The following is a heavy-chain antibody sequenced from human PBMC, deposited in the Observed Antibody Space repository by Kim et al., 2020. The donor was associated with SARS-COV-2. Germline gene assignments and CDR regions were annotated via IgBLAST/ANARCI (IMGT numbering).Heavy chain of an antibody. D-gene: IGHD6-19*01. CDR1: GFTFSSYG. J-gene: IGHJ4*02. CDR3: ARDLHRAVAGTLLIWTTLDY. Sequence: GGSLRLSCAASGFTFSSYGMHWVRQAPGKGLEWVAVIWYDGSNKYYADSVKGRFTISRDNSKNTLYLQMNSLRAEDTAVYYCARDLHRAVAGTLLIWTTLDYWGQGTLVTVSS. V-gene: IGHV3-33*01. CDR2: IWYDGSNK.